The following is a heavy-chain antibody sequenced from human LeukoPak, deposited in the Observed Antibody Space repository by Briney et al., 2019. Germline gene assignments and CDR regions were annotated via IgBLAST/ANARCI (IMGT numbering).Heavy chain of an antibody. Sequence: GGSLRLSCAASGFTFRNYVIHWVRQAPGKGLEWVAVTSSDLNVKLYADSVKGRFTISRDNSKDTLYLQMNSLRAEDTAVYYCARIVGAIAQNWFDPWGQGTLVTVSS. CDR3: ARIVGAIAQNWFDP. J-gene: IGHJ5*02. D-gene: IGHD1-26*01. V-gene: IGHV3-30-3*01. CDR1: GFTFRNYV. CDR2: TSSDLNVK.